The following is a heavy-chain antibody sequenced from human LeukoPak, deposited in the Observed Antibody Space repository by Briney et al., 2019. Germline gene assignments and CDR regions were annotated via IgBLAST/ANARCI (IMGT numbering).Heavy chain of an antibody. CDR2: IYSGGST. J-gene: IGHJ3*02. CDR3: ARGWPPKGGAFDI. Sequence: LGGSLRLSCAASGFTVSSNYMSWVRQAPGKGLEWVSLIYSGGSTYYADSVKGRFTISRDNSKNTLYLQMNSLRAEDTAVYYCARGWPPKGGAFDIWGQGTMVTVSS. CDR1: GFTVSSNY. D-gene: IGHD3-16*01. V-gene: IGHV3-53*01.